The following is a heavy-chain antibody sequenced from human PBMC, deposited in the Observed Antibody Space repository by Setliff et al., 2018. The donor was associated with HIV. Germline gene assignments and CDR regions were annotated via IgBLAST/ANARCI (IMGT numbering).Heavy chain of an antibody. CDR1: GDSFNNYY. J-gene: IGHJ4*02. V-gene: IGHV4-59*08. CDR3: ARGSIRVTINFDF. Sequence: LSLTCTVSGDSFNNYYCSWIRQLPGKGLEWIAYMSYSGGANYNPSLKSRVTISVDTSKGQFSLRLSSVTAADMAVYHCARGSIRVTINFDFWGQGTLVTVSS. CDR2: MSYSGGA. D-gene: IGHD2-21*02.